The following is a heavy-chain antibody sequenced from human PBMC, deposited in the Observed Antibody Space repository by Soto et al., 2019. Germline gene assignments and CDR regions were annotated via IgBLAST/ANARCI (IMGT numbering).Heavy chain of an antibody. V-gene: IGHV3-74*01. J-gene: IGHJ4*02. D-gene: IGHD3-22*01. CDR1: GFTFSSYW. Sequence: LRLSCAASGFTFSSYWMHWVRQAPGKGLVWVSGINGDGKTATYADSVKGRFIISRDNAKNILYLQMNSLTAEDTAVYYCARPRDDGSGTPFDHWGQGSLVTVSS. CDR3: ARPRDDGSGTPFDH. CDR2: INGDGKTA.